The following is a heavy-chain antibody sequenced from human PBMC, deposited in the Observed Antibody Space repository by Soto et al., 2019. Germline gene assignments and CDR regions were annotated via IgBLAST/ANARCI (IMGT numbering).Heavy chain of an antibody. V-gene: IGHV3-30*09. D-gene: IGHD4-4*01. J-gene: IGHJ4*02. Sequence: QVQLVESGGGVVQPGGSLRLSCKASGFTFTSYAIHWVRQAPGKGLEWVSVISPDGVNKHSAESVRGRFVISRDNSKNTVHLEMNRLRLDDTAVYFCARRLTTTVSVLGYWGQGSLVNVSS. CDR3: ARRLTTTVSVLGY. CDR1: GFTFTSYA. CDR2: ISPDGVNK.